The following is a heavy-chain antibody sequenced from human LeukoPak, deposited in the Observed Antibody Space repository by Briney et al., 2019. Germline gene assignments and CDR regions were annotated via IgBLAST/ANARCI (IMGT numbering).Heavy chain of an antibody. CDR1: GFTFTICA. CDR2: ISGSGSST. CDR3: AKAEGSYKTLIDY. V-gene: IGHV3-23*01. D-gene: IGHD3-10*01. Sequence: PGGSLRLSCAASGFTFTICAMNWVHQAPGKGLEWVSGISGSGSSTYYADSVKGRFTISRDSSKNTVYLQMSSLRAEDTAVYYCAKAEGSYKTLIDYWGQGTLVTVSS. J-gene: IGHJ4*02.